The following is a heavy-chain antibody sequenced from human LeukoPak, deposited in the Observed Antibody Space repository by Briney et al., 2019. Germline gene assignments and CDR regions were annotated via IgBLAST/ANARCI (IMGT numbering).Heavy chain of an antibody. J-gene: IGHJ5*02. CDR1: GNTFTNYY. CDR2: INPSGGST. Sequence: ASVKVSCKASGNTFTNYYVHWVRQAPGQGLEWMGIINPSGGSTTYAQKFQGRVTITADESTSTAYMELSSLRSEDTAVYYCARGGVAVAAENWFDPWGQGTLVTVSS. CDR3: ARGGVAVAAENWFDP. D-gene: IGHD6-19*01. V-gene: IGHV1-46*01.